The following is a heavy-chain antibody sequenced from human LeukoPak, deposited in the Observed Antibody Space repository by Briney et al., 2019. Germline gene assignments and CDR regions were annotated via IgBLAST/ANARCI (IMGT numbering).Heavy chain of an antibody. CDR1: GFSFRTYW. CDR2: IKQDGNEK. CDR3: ARGDYQLPGDH. J-gene: IGHJ4*02. D-gene: IGHD2-2*01. Sequence: GGSLRLSCAASGFSFRTYWMSWVRQAPGKGLEWVANIKQDGNEKYYVDSVKGRFTISRDNAKNSLYLQMNRLRAEDTAVYYCARGDYQLPGDHWGQGTLVTVSS. V-gene: IGHV3-7*03.